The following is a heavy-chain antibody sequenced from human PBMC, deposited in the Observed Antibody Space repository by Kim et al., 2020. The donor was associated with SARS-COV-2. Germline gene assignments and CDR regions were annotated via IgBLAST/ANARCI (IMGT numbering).Heavy chain of an antibody. V-gene: IGHV1-69*13. CDR2: IILVSGTS. J-gene: IGHJ5*02. Sequence: SVKVSCKASGGTFNTYAISWVRQAPGQGFEWMGGIILVSGTSNYAEKFQGRVTITADESTTTVYMELSSLRSDDTAIYYCARDLGWFDPWGQGTLVTVSS. CDR1: GGTFNTYA. CDR3: ARDLGWFDP.